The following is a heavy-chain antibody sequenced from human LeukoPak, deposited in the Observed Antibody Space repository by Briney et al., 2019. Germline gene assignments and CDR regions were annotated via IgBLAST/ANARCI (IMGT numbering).Heavy chain of an antibody. V-gene: IGHV4-59*12. CDR2: IYYSWSP. CDR1: GGSISSYY. Sequence: SETLSLTCTVSGGSISSYYWSWIRQPPGKGLEWIGYIYYSWSPNYNPSLKSRVNISVDTSQNQFSLKLKPVTAADTAGYLCARLTGYSSEIWFDPWGQGTLVTVSS. J-gene: IGHJ5*02. CDR3: ARLTGYSSEIWFDP. D-gene: IGHD3-9*01.